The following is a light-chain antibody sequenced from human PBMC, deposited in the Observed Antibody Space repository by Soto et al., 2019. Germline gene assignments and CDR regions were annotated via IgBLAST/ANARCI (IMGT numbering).Light chain of an antibody. Sequence: QSALTQPRSVSGSPGQSVTISCTGTSSDVGGYNYVSWYQQHPGKAPKVMIYDVSRRPSGVPDRFSGSKSGNTASLTISGLQAEDEADYYCCSCAGNYDSGVFGGGTKLTVL. CDR1: SSDVGGYNY. J-gene: IGLJ3*02. CDR2: DVS. V-gene: IGLV2-11*01. CDR3: CSCAGNYDSGV.